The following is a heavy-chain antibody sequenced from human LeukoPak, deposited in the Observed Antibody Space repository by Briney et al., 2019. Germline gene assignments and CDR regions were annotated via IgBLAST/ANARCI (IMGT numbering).Heavy chain of an antibody. CDR1: GYSLTGYY. V-gene: IGHV1-2*02. J-gene: IGHJ4*02. D-gene: IGHD2-21*01. CDR3: ATEVGAIPY. Sequence: ASVKVSCKASGYSLTGYYMHWVRQAPGQGLEWMGWIDPNNGHTNYVQKFQGRVTMTRDTSISTVYMDLSRLRFDDTALHYCATEVGAIPYWGQGTLVTVSS. CDR2: IDPNNGHT.